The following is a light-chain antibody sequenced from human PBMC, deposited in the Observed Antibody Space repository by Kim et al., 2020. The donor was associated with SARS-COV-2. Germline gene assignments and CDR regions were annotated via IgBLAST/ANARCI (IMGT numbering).Light chain of an antibody. V-gene: IGKV1-39*01. CDR2: GAS. Sequence: ASVGDRVTISCRTSQSISNHLNWYHQKPGRAPKLLIYGASTLQGGVPSRFSGSGSETDFTLTISSLQPEDFATYFCQQSYITPFTFGPGTKVDIK. CDR1: QSISNH. J-gene: IGKJ3*01. CDR3: QQSYITPFT.